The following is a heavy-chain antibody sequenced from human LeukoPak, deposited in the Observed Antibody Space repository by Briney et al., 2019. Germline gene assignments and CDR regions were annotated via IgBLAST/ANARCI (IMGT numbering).Heavy chain of an antibody. CDR1: GFTFSSYS. J-gene: IGHJ4*02. Sequence: GGSLRLSCAASGFTFSSYSMNWVRQAPGKGLEWVSYISSSSSTIYYADSVKGRFTISRDNAKNSLYLQMNSLRAEDTAVYYCARSESGLLYYFDYWGQGTLVTVSS. D-gene: IGHD2/OR15-2a*01. CDR2: ISSSSSTI. CDR3: ARSESGLLYYFDY. V-gene: IGHV3-48*01.